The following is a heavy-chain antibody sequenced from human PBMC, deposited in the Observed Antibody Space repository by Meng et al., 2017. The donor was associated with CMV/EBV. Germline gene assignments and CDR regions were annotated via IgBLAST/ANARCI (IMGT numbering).Heavy chain of an antibody. CDR2: INHSGST. V-gene: IGHV4-34*01. J-gene: IGHJ6*02. CDR1: GGSFSGYY. CDR3: ARGDPVLRFLGWLPRYYGMDV. D-gene: IGHD3-3*01. Sequence: SETLSLTCAVYGGSFSGYYWSWIRQPPGKGLEWIGEINHSGSTNYNPSLKSRVTISVDTSKNQFSLKLSSVTAADTAVYYCARGDPVLRFLGWLPRYYGMDVWGQGTTVTVSS.